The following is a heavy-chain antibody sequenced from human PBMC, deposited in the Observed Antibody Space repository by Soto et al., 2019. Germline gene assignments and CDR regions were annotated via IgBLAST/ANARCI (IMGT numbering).Heavy chain of an antibody. CDR2: IWYDGSNK. D-gene: IGHD6-19*01. Sequence: GGSLRLSCAASGFTFSSYGMHWVRQAPGKGLEWVAVIWYDGSNKYYADSVKGRFTISRDNSKNTLYLQMNSLRAEDTAVYYCARDEIAVAGTGFDYWGQGTLVTVSS. V-gene: IGHV3-33*01. CDR1: GFTFSSYG. CDR3: ARDEIAVAGTGFDY. J-gene: IGHJ4*02.